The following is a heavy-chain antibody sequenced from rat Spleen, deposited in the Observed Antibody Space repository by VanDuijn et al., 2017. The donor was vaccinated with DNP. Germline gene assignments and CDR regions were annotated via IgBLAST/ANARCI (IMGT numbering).Heavy chain of an antibody. J-gene: IGHJ3*01. CDR1: GFTFSDYY. D-gene: IGHD1-1*01. V-gene: IGHV5-20*01. CDR2: ISYDGGST. Sequence: EVQLVESGGGLVQPGRSLKLSCAGSGFTFSDYYMAWVRQAPTKGLEWVAYISYDGGSTDYGDSVKGRFTISRDNAKSTLYLQMNSLRSEDTATYYCTRGYYTGGNWFAYWGQGTLVTVSS. CDR3: TRGYYTGGNWFAY.